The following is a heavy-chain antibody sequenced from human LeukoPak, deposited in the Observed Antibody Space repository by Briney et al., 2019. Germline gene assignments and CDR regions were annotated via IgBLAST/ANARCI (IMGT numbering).Heavy chain of an antibody. V-gene: IGHV3-48*04. CDR1: GFTFGTYS. CDR3: ARGKGFDP. CDR2: ISPRGDTI. J-gene: IGHJ5*02. Sequence: GGSLRLSCVASGFTFGTYSMNWVRQAPGKGLEWVSYISPRGDTIYYADSVKGRFTISRDNAKKSLYLQMNSLRAEDTAVYYCARGKGFDPWGQGTLVTVSS.